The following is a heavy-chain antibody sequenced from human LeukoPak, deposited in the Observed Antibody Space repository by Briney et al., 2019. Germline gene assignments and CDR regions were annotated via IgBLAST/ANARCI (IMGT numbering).Heavy chain of an antibody. CDR1: GFTFSSYS. CDR3: ARDEFPGGGSDPFEY. J-gene: IGHJ4*02. Sequence: GGSLRLSCAASGFTFSSYSMNWVRQAPGKGLEWVSSISSSSSYIYYADSVKGRFTISSDNAKKFLYLQMNSLRAEDTAVYYCARDEFPGGGSDPFEYWGQGTVVSVSS. D-gene: IGHD3-10*01. CDR2: ISSSSSYI. V-gene: IGHV3-21*01.